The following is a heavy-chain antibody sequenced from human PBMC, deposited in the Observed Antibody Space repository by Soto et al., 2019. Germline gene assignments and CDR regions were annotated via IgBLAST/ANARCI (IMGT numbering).Heavy chain of an antibody. CDR3: ARGYSSGWYVRGAEYFQH. Sequence: GGSLRLSCAASGFTFSSYSMNWVRQAPGKGLEWVSYISSSSTIYYADSVKGRFTISRDNAKNSLYLQMNSLRDEDTAVYYCARGYSSGWYVRGAEYFQHLGQGTLVTVSS. J-gene: IGHJ1*01. CDR1: GFTFSSYS. CDR2: ISSSSTI. D-gene: IGHD6-19*01. V-gene: IGHV3-48*02.